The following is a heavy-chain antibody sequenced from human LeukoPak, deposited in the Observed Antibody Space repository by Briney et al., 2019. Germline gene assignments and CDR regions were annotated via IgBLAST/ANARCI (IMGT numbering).Heavy chain of an antibody. CDR2: IRSKAYGGTT. J-gene: IGHJ3*02. V-gene: IGHV3-49*03. CDR3: TSLVVVLIDDAFDI. Sequence: PGRSLRLSCTASGFTFGDYAMSWFRQAPGKGLEWVGFIRSKAYGGTTEYAASVKGRFTISRDDSKSIAYLQMNSLRTEDTAVYYCTSLVVVLIDDAFDIWDQGTMVTVSS. CDR1: GFTFGDYA. D-gene: IGHD3-22*01.